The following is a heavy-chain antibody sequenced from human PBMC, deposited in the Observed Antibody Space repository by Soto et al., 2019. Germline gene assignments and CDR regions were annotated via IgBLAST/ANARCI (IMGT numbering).Heavy chain of an antibody. CDR2: ISGSGGST. CDR1: GFTFSSYA. Sequence: EVQMLESGGGLVQPGGSLRLSCAASGFTFSSYAMSWVRQAPGKGLEWVSAISGSGGSTYYADSVKCRFTISRDNSKHTLYLQMNSLSAEDTAVYYCAKDRLAVAGRGHWFDPWGQGTLVTVSS. D-gene: IGHD6-19*01. CDR3: AKDRLAVAGRGHWFDP. V-gene: IGHV3-23*01. J-gene: IGHJ5*02.